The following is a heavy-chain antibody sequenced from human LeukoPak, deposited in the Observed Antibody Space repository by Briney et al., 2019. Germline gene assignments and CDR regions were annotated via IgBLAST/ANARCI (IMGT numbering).Heavy chain of an antibody. D-gene: IGHD2-2*01. CDR1: GFTVSSNY. J-gene: IGHJ4*02. V-gene: IGHV4-4*02. CDR2: IYHSGST. CDR3: ARDSAVVPAAMGY. Sequence: GSLRLSCAASGFTVSSNYMSWVRQPPGKGLEWIGEIYHSGSTNYNPSLKSRVTISVDKSKNQFSLKLSSVTAADTAVYYCARDSAVVPAAMGYWGQGTLVTVSS.